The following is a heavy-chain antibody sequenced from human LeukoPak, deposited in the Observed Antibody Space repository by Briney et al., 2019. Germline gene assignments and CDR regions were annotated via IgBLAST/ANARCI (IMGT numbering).Heavy chain of an antibody. Sequence: SETLSLTCTVSGGSISSGDYYWSWIRQPPGKGLEWIGYIYHSGSTYYNPSLKSRVTISVDRSKNQFSLKLSSVTAADTAVYYCARVRCSSTSCSRFDYWGQGTLVTVSS. CDR1: GGSISSGDYY. CDR2: IYHSGST. V-gene: IGHV4-30-2*01. D-gene: IGHD2-2*01. CDR3: ARVRCSSTSCSRFDY. J-gene: IGHJ4*02.